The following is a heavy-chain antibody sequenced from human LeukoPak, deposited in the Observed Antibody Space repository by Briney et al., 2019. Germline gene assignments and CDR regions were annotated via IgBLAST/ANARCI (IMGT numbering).Heavy chain of an antibody. V-gene: IGHV3-7*03. CDR1: GFTFSSYW. CDR3: AREDGSGRVPYYYYGMDV. J-gene: IGHJ6*04. Sequence: GGSLRLSCAASGFTFSSYWMSWVRQAPGKGLEWVANIKQDGSEKYYVDSVKGRFTISRDNAKNSLYLQMNSLRAEDTAVYYCAREDGSGRVPYYYYGMDVWGKGTMVTVSS. D-gene: IGHD3-10*01. CDR2: IKQDGSEK.